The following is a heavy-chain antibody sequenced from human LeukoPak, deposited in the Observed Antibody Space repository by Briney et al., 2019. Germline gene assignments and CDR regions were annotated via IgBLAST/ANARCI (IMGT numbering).Heavy chain of an antibody. Sequence: ASVKVSCTASGYTFTSYDINWVRQATGQGLEWMGWMNPNSGNTGYAQKFQGRVTMTRDTSTSTVYMELSSLRSEDTAVYYCARSKIYGGNSLFDYWGQGTLVTVPS. CDR1: GYTFTSYD. J-gene: IGHJ4*02. CDR3: ARSKIYGGNSLFDY. D-gene: IGHD4-23*01. V-gene: IGHV1-8*01. CDR2: MNPNSGNT.